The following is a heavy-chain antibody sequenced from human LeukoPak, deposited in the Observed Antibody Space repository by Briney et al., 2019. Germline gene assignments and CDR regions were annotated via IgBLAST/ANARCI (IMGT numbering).Heavy chain of an antibody. CDR3: ASTGFDY. J-gene: IGHJ4*02. CDR2: FDPEDGET. Sequence: ASVKVSCKASGYTFTSYGISWVRQAPGQGLEWMGGFDPEDGETIYAQKFQGRVTMTEDTSTDTAYMELSSLRSEDTAVYYCASTGFDYWGQGTLVTVSS. D-gene: IGHD4-17*01. CDR1: GYTFTSYG. V-gene: IGHV1-24*01.